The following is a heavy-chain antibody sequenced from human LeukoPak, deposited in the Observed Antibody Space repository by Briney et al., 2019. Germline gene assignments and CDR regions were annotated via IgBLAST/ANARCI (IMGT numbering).Heavy chain of an antibody. V-gene: IGHV3-23*01. D-gene: IGHD2-21*01. CDR3: AKKTCSGGACYSALWFDP. CDR1: GFTFSTYT. CDR2: ISDSGAYT. Sequence: PGGSLRLSCAAAGFTFSTYTISWVRQAPGKGLQWVSAISDSGAYTYYADSVKGRFTISRDNSKNTLYLQMRSLRADDTAVYYCAKKTCSGGACYSALWFDPWGQGTLVTVSS. J-gene: IGHJ5*02.